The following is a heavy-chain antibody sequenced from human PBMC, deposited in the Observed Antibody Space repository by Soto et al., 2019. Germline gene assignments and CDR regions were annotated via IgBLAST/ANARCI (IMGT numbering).Heavy chain of an antibody. J-gene: IGHJ4*02. Sequence: SETLSLTCTVSGGSMSGYDWSWIRQPPGERLEWIGNVFYSGSTNYNPSLQSRVTISLDSSKNQFPLNLRSMTAADTAVYYCARHHRYCSGGSCYSDGLFDYWGQGTLVTVSS. V-gene: IGHV4-59*08. CDR2: VFYSGST. CDR1: GGSMSGYD. CDR3: ARHHRYCSGGSCYSDGLFDY. D-gene: IGHD2-15*01.